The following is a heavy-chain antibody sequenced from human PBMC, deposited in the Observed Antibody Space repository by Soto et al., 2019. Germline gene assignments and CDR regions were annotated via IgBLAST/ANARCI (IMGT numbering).Heavy chain of an antibody. J-gene: IGHJ6*02. Sequence: SETLSLTCAVYGGSFSGYYWSWIRRPPGKGLEWIGEINHSGSTNYNPSLKSRVTISVDTSKNQFSLKLSSVTAADTAVYYCARGKRTYDNYYYGMDVWGQGTTVTVSS. CDR2: INHSGST. CDR3: ARGKRTYDNYYYGMDV. D-gene: IGHD2-8*01. V-gene: IGHV4-34*01. CDR1: GGSFSGYY.